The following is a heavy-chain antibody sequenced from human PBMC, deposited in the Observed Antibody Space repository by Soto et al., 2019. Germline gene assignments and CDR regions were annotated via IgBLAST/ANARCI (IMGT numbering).Heavy chain of an antibody. V-gene: IGHV3-23*01. Sequence: PGGSLRLSCAASGFTCSSYAISWVRQAPGKGLEWVSAISGSGGSTYYADSVKGRFTISRDNSKNTLYLQMNSLRAEDTAVYYCAKDQGIVVVPAARWSWGQGTLVIVSS. CDR1: GFTCSSYA. D-gene: IGHD2-2*01. CDR2: ISGSGGST. CDR3: AKDQGIVVVPAARWS. J-gene: IGHJ4*02.